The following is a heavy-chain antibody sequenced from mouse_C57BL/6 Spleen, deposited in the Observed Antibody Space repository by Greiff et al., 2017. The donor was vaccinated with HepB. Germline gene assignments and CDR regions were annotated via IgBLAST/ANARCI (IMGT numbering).Heavy chain of an antibody. J-gene: IGHJ4*01. CDR2: IDPTDSYT. CDR1: GYTFTSYW. V-gene: IGHV1-50*01. Sequence: QVQLQQPGAELVKPGASVKLSCKASGYTFTSYWMQWVKQRPGQGLEWIGEIDPTDSYTNYNQKFKGKATLTVDTSSSTAYMQLSSLTSEDSAVYYCARRRGYGNLSYYAMDYWGQGTSVTVSS. CDR3: ARRRGYGNLSYYAMDY. D-gene: IGHD2-1*01.